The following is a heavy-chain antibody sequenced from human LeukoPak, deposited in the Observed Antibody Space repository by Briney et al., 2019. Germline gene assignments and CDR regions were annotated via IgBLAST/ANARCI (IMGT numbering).Heavy chain of an antibody. J-gene: IGHJ4*02. CDR3: ARVRYGSGSYFLDY. V-gene: IGHV3-53*01. CDR1: GFTVSSNY. Sequence: PGGSLRLTCAASGFTVSSNYMSWVRRAPGKGLEWVSVIYSGGSTYYADSVKGRFTISRDNSKNTLYLQMNSLRAEDTAVYYCARVRYGSGSYFLDYWGQGTLVTVSS. D-gene: IGHD3-10*01. CDR2: IYSGGST.